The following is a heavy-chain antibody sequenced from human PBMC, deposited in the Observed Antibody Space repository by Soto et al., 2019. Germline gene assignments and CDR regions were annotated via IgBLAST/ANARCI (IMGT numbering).Heavy chain of an antibody. CDR1: GGSISSGDYY. CDR2: IYYSGST. D-gene: IGHD2-2*01. J-gene: IGHJ3*01. Sequence: QVQLQESGPGLVKPSQTLSLTCTVSGGSISSGDYYWNWIRQPPGKGLEWIGSIYYSGSTYYSPSFRRRVTLSVGTSKNQFCLKMSSVTAADPAVYYCVRGDTEACSSTFCSDAFDLWGRGTMVAVSS. CDR3: VRGDTEACSSTFCSDAFDL. V-gene: IGHV4-30-4*01.